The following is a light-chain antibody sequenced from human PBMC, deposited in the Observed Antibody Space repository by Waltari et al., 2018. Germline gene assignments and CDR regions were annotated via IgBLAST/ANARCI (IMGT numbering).Light chain of an antibody. CDR3: QQYRNHSPLT. Sequence: DFQLTQSPSTLSASVGDRVTITCRASESISSYLAWYQQKPGKAPKLLIYKAFTLESGVPSRFSGGRSGADFTLTISSLQPDDFATYYCQQYRNHSPLTFGGGTRVEIE. CDR2: KAF. V-gene: IGKV1-5*03. J-gene: IGKJ4*01. CDR1: ESISSY.